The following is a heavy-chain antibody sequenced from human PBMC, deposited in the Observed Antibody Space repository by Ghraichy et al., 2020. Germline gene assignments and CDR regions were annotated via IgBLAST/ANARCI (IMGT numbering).Heavy chain of an antibody. CDR1: GYTFTGYY. D-gene: IGHD3-10*01. V-gene: IGHV1-2*02. CDR3: ARARSYYGSGRNWFDP. CDR2: INPNSGGT. Sequence: ASVKVSCKASGYTFTGYYMHWVRQAPGQGLEWMGWINPNSGGTNYAQKFQGRVTMTRDTSISTAYMELSRLRSDDTAVYYCARARSYYGSGRNWFDPWGQGTLVTVSS. J-gene: IGHJ5*02.